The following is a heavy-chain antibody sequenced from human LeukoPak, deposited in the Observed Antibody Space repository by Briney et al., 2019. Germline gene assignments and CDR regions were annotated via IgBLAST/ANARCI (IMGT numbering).Heavy chain of an antibody. V-gene: IGHV4-4*09. CDR1: GGSISSYY. CDR3: AGSLAARLVY. D-gene: IGHD6-6*01. CDR2: IYTSGST. J-gene: IGHJ4*02. Sequence: SETLSLTCTGSGGSISSYYWSWIRQPPGKGVEGIGYIYTSGSTNYNPSLKSRVTISVDTSKTQFSLKLSSVTAADTAVYYCAGSLAARLVYWGQGTLVTVSS.